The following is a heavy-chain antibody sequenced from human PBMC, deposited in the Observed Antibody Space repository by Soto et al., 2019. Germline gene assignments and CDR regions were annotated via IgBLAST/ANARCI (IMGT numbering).Heavy chain of an antibody. CDR1: GFSLRTSGVG. CDR3: AHRRGIGPGGNCDY. Sequence: QITLKESVPPLVKPTQTLTLSCTFSGFSLRTSGVGVGWIRQPPGKAVEWLALIFWNDGKRYSPSLKTRLTISKDTSKTQVVLTVTNMDPVDTATYVWAHRRGIGPGGNCDYWGQGTLVTVSS. CDR2: IFWNDGK. V-gene: IGHV2-5*01. D-gene: IGHD3-16*01. J-gene: IGHJ4*02.